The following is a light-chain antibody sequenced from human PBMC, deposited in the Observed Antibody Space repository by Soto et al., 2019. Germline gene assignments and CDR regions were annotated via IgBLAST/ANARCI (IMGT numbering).Light chain of an antibody. V-gene: IGKV3-20*01. CDR1: QTVSSNY. Sequence: IVFTHSPCTLSFSPGERATLSCGASQTVSSNYLAWYQQKPGQAPRLLIYGASSRATGIPDRFSGSGSGKELVLTISRMEPEDFEVYYCKKYFKSKWKFGQGNKVDIK. J-gene: IGKJ1*01. CDR3: KKYFKSKWK. CDR2: GAS.